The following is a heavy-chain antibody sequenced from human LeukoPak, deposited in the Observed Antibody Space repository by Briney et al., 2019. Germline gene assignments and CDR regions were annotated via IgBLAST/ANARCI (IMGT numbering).Heavy chain of an antibody. D-gene: IGHD3-10*02. Sequence: GGSLRLSCAASGFTFSSFAMSWIRQAPGKGLEWVSYISSSGSTIYYADSVKGRFTISRDNAKNSLYLQMNSLRAEDTAVYYCAELGITMIGGVRGKGTTVTISS. CDR3: AELGITMIGGV. J-gene: IGHJ6*04. CDR1: GFTFSSFA. CDR2: ISSSGSTI. V-gene: IGHV3-48*03.